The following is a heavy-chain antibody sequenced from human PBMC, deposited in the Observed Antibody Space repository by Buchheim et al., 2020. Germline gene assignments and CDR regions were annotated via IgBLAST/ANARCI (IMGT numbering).Heavy chain of an antibody. CDR2: IYHSGST. J-gene: IGHJ6*02. D-gene: IGHD6-6*01. V-gene: IGHV4-4*03. CDR3: AGDPRYSSSARYYYYCDMDV. CDR1: GGFISSSNW. Sequence: QVQLQESGPVLVKPPGTLSLTCAVSGGFISSSNWWSWVRQPPGKGLEWIGEIYHSGSTNYNPSLKSRVTISVDKSKNQFSLKLSSVTAADAAVYYWAGDPRYSSSARYYYYCDMDVWGQGTT.